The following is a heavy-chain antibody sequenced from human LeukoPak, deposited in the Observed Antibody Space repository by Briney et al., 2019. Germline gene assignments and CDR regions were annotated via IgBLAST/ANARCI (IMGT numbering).Heavy chain of an antibody. J-gene: IGHJ6*02. CDR1: GFTFSNAW. Sequence: GGSLRLSCAASGFTFSNAWMSWVRQAPGKGLEWVGRIKSKSDYGTTDYAAPVKGRFTISREDSKNTLYLQMNSLKTEATAMPYCTRVPAYYDYGMDVWGQGTTVTVSS. CDR3: TRVPAYYDYGMDV. CDR2: IKSKSDYGTT. V-gene: IGHV3-15*01.